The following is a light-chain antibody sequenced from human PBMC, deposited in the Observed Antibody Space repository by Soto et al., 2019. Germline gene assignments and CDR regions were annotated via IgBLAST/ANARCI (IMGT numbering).Light chain of an antibody. CDR2: WPS. Sequence: DIVMTQSPDSLAVSLGERATINCKSSQSVLYSSNNKNYLAWYQQNPGQPPNLLIYWPSTRESGVPNRFSGSGSGTDFTLTISSLQAEDVAVYYCQQYYSTPWTFGQGTKVEIK. CDR3: QQYYSTPWT. V-gene: IGKV4-1*01. J-gene: IGKJ1*01. CDR1: QSVLYSSNNKNY.